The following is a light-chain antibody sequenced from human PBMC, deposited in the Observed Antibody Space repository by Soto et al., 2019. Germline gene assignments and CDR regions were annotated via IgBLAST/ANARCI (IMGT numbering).Light chain of an antibody. Sequence: EIVVTQSPGTLSLSPGERATLACRASQSVSSSYLAWYQQKPGQAPRLLIYGASSRATGIPDRFSGSGSGTDFTLNISRLEPEDFAVYYCQQYGSSPSSTFGQGTRLEIK. CDR1: QSVSSSY. J-gene: IGKJ5*01. CDR2: GAS. CDR3: QQYGSSPSST. V-gene: IGKV3-20*01.